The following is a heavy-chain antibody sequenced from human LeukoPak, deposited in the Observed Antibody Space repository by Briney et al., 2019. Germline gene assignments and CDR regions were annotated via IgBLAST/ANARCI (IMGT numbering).Heavy chain of an antibody. CDR3: ARSAVGTSCCTAVDY. CDR2: ISTSGDRT. CDR1: GFTFSTYA. J-gene: IGHJ4*02. Sequence: GGSLRLSCAASGFTFSTYAVTWVRQAPGKGLEWVSGISTSGDRTYYADSVKGRFTISRDNSKNTLYLQMNSLRAEDTAEYYCARSAVGTSCCTAVDYWGQGTLVTVSS. V-gene: IGHV3-23*01. D-gene: IGHD1-26*01.